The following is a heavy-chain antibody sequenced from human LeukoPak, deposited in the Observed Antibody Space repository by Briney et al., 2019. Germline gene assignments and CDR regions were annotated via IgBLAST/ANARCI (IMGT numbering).Heavy chain of an antibody. CDR2: IYSGGST. Sequence: GGSLRLSCAASGFTVSSNYMSWVRQAPGKGLEWVSVIYSGGSTYYADSVKGRFTISRDNSKNTLYLQMNSLRAEDTAVYYCARLTQYYFDTNGHSGYFDYWGQGTLVTVSS. D-gene: IGHD3-22*01. V-gene: IGHV3-66*04. CDR1: GFTVSSNY. CDR3: ARLTQYYFDTNGHSGYFDY. J-gene: IGHJ4*02.